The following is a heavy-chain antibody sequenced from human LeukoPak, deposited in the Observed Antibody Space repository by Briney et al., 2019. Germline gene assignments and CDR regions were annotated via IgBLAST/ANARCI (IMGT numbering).Heavy chain of an antibody. CDR2: INPNSGGT. Sequence: ASVKVSCKASGYTFTGYYMHWVRQDPGQGLEWMGWINPNSGGTNYAQKFQGRVTMTRDTSISTAYMELSRLRSDDTAVYYCARERVDGSGFDYWGQGTLVTVSS. V-gene: IGHV1-2*02. D-gene: IGHD3-10*01. CDR3: ARERVDGSGFDY. J-gene: IGHJ4*02. CDR1: GYTFTGYY.